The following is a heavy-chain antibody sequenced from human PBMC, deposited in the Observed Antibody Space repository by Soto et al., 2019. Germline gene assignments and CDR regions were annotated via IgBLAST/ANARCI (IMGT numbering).Heavy chain of an antibody. V-gene: IGHV3-23*01. CDR3: ARDRTSPYYYYYGMDV. CDR2: ISGSGGST. CDR1: GFIFSTYA. D-gene: IGHD2-2*01. Sequence: AGGSLRLSCAASGFIFSTYAMSWVRQAPGKGLEWVSAISGSGGSTYYADSVKGRFTISRDNSKNTLYLQMNSLRAEDTAVYYCARDRTSPYYYYYGMDVWGQGTTVTVSS. J-gene: IGHJ6*02.